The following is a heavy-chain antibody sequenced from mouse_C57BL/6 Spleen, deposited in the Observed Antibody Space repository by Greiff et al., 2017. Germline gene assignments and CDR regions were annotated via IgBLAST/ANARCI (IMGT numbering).Heavy chain of an antibody. CDR2: ISYDGSN. J-gene: IGHJ3*01. Sequence: EVQLQESGPGLVKPSQSLSLTCSVTGYSITSGYYWNWIRQFPGNKLEWMGYISYDGSNNYNPSLKNRISITRDTSKNQFFLKLNSVTTEDTATYYCARGDGNYVWFAYWGQGTLVTVSA. CDR1: GYSITSGYY. V-gene: IGHV3-6*01. CDR3: ARGDGNYVWFAY. D-gene: IGHD2-1*01.